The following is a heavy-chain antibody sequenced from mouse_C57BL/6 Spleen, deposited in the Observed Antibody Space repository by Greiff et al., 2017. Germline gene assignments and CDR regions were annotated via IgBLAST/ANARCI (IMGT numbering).Heavy chain of an antibody. J-gene: IGHJ1*03. CDR2: ILPGSGST. CDR3: ARKRVYYDYDDWYFDV. V-gene: IGHV1-9*01. Sequence: QVQLQQSGAELMKPGASVKLSCKATGYTFTGYWIEWVKQRPGHGLEWIGEILPGSGSTNYNEKFKGKATFTADTSSNTAYMQLSSLTTEDSAIYYCARKRVYYDYDDWYFDVWGTGTTVTVSS. D-gene: IGHD2-4*01. CDR1: GYTFTGYW.